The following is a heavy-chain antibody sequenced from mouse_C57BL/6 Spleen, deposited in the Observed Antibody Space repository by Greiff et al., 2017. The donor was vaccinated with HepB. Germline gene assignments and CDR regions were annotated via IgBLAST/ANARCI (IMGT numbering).Heavy chain of an antibody. V-gene: IGHV1-15*01. CDR1: GYTFTDYE. Sequence: VQLQQSGAELVRPGASVTLSCKASGYTFTDYEMHWVKQTPVHGLEWIGAIDPETGGTAYNQKFKGKAILTADKSSSTAYMELRSLTSEDSAVYYCTRGDGNYVEYYFDYWGQGTTLTVSS. CDR2: IDPETGGT. CDR3: TRGDGNYVEYYFDY. J-gene: IGHJ2*01. D-gene: IGHD2-1*01.